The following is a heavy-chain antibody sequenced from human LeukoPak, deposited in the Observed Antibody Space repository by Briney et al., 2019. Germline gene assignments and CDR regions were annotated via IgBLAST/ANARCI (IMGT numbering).Heavy chain of an antibody. D-gene: IGHD4-17*01. Sequence: GGSLRLSCAASGFTVSSNYMSWVRQAPGKGLEWVSVIYSGGSTYYADSVKGRFTISRDNSKNTLYLQMNSLRAEDTAVYYCASSTTVTMSAFDIWGQGQWSPSLQ. CDR3: ASSTTVTMSAFDI. CDR1: GFTVSSNY. J-gene: IGHJ3*02. V-gene: IGHV3-66*01. CDR2: IYSGGST.